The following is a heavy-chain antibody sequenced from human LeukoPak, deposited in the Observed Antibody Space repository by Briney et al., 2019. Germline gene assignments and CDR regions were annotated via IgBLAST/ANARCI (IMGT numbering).Heavy chain of an antibody. D-gene: IGHD1-20*01. CDR1: GFTFSSYS. CDR3: AKDNWNDHFFDY. V-gene: IGHV3-23*01. CDR2: ISGSGDST. Sequence: GGSLRLSCAASGFTFSSYSMNWVRQAPGKGLEWLSSISGSGDSTYHADSVKGRFTISRDNSKNTLYLQMNSLRAEDTAVYYCAKDNWNDHFFDYWGQGALVTVSS. J-gene: IGHJ4*02.